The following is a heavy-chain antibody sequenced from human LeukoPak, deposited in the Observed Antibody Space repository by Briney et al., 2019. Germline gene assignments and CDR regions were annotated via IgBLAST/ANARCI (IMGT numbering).Heavy chain of an antibody. J-gene: IGHJ5*02. CDR1: GGSISSGGYY. Sequence: PSETLSLTCTVSGGSISSGGYYWSWIRQHPGKGLEWIGYIYYSGSTYYNPSLKSRVTMSVDTSKNQFSLKLSSVTAADTAVYYCARTGWSTMIRGPNRGDWFDPWGQGTLVTVSS. D-gene: IGHD3-10*01. CDR3: ARTGWSTMIRGPNRGDWFDP. V-gene: IGHV4-31*03. CDR2: IYYSGST.